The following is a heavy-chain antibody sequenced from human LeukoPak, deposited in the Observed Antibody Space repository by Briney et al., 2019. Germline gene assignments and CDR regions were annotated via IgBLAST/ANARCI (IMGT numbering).Heavy chain of an antibody. CDR1: GDSIINYY. V-gene: IGHV4-59*08. CDR2: IYYSGSN. J-gene: IGHJ4*02. D-gene: IGHD3-10*01. CDR3: ARHRGSGSPYFDY. Sequence: SETLSLTCTVSGDSIINYYWRWVRQSPGKGLERLGYIYYSGSNNYNPSLKSRVTISVDTSKNQFSLKLSSVTAADTAVYYCARHRGSGSPYFDYWGQGTLVTVSS.